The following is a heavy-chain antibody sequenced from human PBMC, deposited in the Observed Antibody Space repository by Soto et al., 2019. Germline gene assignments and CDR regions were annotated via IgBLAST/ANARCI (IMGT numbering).Heavy chain of an antibody. D-gene: IGHD6-13*01. CDR2: IYYSGST. CDR3: ARWAYAMVAAAGTRYYFDY. Sequence: SETLSLTCTVSGGSISSYYWSWIRQPPGKGLEWIGYIYYSGSTNYNPSLKSRVTISVDTSKNQFSLKLSSVTAADTAVYYRARWAYAMVAAAGTRYYFDYWGQGTLVTVSS. J-gene: IGHJ4*02. CDR1: GGSISSYY. V-gene: IGHV4-59*08.